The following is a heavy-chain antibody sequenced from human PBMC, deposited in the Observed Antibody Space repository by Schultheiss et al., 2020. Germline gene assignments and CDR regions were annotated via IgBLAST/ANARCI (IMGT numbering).Heavy chain of an antibody. CDR3: ARDLVSVAPNYYYGMDV. D-gene: IGHD4-23*01. CDR2: INSDGSST. CDR1: GFTFSSYA. Sequence: GGSLRLSCAASGFTFSSYAMSWVRQAPGKGLEWVSRINSDGSSTSYADSVKGRFTISRDNAKNTLYLQMNSLRAEDTAVYYCARDLVSVAPNYYYGMDVWGQGTTVTVSS. V-gene: IGHV3-74*01. J-gene: IGHJ6*02.